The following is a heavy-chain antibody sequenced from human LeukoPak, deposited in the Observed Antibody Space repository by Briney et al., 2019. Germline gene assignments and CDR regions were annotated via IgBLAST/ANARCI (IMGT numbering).Heavy chain of an antibody. J-gene: IGHJ4*02. CDR2: INPNSGGT. CDR3: ARVPRITIFGVVIDYYFDY. Sequence: ASVKVSCKASGYTFTGYYMHWVRQAPGQGLEWMGWINPNSGGTNYAQKFQGRVTMTRDTSISTAYMELSRLRSDDTALYYCARVPRITIFGVVIDYYFDYWGQGTLVTVSS. CDR1: GYTFTGYY. D-gene: IGHD3-3*01. V-gene: IGHV1-2*02.